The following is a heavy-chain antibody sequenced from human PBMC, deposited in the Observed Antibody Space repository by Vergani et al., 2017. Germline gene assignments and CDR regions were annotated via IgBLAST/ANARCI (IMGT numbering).Heavy chain of an antibody. V-gene: IGHV3-33*01. D-gene: IGHD2-21*02. CDR3: AREIVVVTAILDPYYYYYGMDF. CDR1: GFTFSSYG. CDR2: IWYDGSNK. Sequence: QVQLVESGGGVVQPGRSLRLSCAASGFTFSSYGMHWVRQAPGKGLEWVAVIWYDGSNKYYADSVKGRFTISRENSKNTLYLQMNSLRAEDTAVYYCAREIVVVTAILDPYYYYYGMDFWGQGTTVTVSS. J-gene: IGHJ6*02.